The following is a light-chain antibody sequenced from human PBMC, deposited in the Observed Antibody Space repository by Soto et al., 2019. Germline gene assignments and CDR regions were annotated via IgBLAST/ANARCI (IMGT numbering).Light chain of an antibody. CDR2: GES. V-gene: IGKV3D-15*01. CDR3: QQYNKWPRT. Sequence: DIVMTQSPATLSVSPGERATLSCRASQSVRSNLAWYQQKPGQAPRLLLYGESTRATGIPARFSGSGSGTEFTLTISSLQSEDFAIYYCQQYNKWPRTFGPGTKVDFK. J-gene: IGKJ3*01. CDR1: QSVRSN.